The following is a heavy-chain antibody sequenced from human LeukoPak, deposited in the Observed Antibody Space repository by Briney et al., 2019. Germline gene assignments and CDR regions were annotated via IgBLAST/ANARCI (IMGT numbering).Heavy chain of an antibody. CDR1: GFTFSSYA. D-gene: IGHD5-18*01. CDR2: ISGSGGST. Sequence: GGALRLSCAGCGFTFSSYAMSWVRQAPGKGLEWVSAISGSGGSTYYAGSVKGRFTISRDNYKKTLYLQMSSMTAEDRAVYCCAKGKDYSYGYVYWGQGTLVTVSS. J-gene: IGHJ4*02. V-gene: IGHV3-23*01. CDR3: AKGKDYSYGYVY.